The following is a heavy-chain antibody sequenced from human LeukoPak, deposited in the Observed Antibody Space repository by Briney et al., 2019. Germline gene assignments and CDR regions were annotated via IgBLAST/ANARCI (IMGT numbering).Heavy chain of an antibody. D-gene: IGHD2-2*02. CDR3: ANYCSSSSCHTRRAFDI. V-gene: IGHV4-34*01. CDR2: INHSGST. CDR1: GGSFSGYY. J-gene: IGHJ3*02. Sequence: SETLSLTCAVYGGSFSGYYWSWIRQPPGKGLEWIGEINHSGSTNYNPSLKSRVAISVDTSKNQFSLKLSSVTAADTAVYYCANYCSSSSCHTRRAFDIWGQGTMVTVSS.